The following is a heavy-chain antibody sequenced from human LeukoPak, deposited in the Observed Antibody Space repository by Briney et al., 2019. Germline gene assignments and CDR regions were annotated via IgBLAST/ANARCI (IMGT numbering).Heavy chain of an antibody. Sequence: GGSLRLSCAASGFSVGSNYMNWVRQAPGKGLEWASILYSGDSTYYADSVKGRFIVSRDNSKNTLFLQMNALRVEDTAVYYCARVGDHYHWYLDVWGRGTLVTVSS. D-gene: IGHD3-10*01. J-gene: IGHJ2*01. CDR1: GFSVGSNY. CDR3: ARVGDHYHWYLDV. V-gene: IGHV3-53*01. CDR2: LYSGDST.